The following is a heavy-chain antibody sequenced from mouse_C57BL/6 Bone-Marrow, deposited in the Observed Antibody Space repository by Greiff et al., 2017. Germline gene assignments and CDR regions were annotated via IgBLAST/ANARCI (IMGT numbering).Heavy chain of an antibody. CDR3: AGGYYGNLYFDY. V-gene: IGHV1-26*01. CDR2: INPNNGGT. D-gene: IGHD2-1*01. CDR1: GYTFTDYY. J-gene: IGHJ2*01. Sequence: EVQLQQSGPELVKPGASVKISCKASGYTFTDYYMNWVKQSHGKSLEWIGDINPNNGGTSYNQKFKGKATLTVDKSSSTAYMVLRSLTSEDSAVYYCAGGYYGNLYFDYWGQGTTLTVSS.